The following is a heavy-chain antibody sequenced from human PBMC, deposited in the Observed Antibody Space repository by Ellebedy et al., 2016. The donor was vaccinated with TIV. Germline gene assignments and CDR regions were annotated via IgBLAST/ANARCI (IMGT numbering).Heavy chain of an antibody. J-gene: IGHJ4*02. V-gene: IGHV3-48*02. CDR2: ISGRSGNI. D-gene: IGHD3-16*01. CDR1: GFTFSSHY. CDR3: ARGLFGGNVAFDY. Sequence: GESLKISXVASGFTFSSHYINWVRQAPGQGLEWLSYISGRSGNIDYADSVKGRFTMSRDNGENSLSLQLNSLRDEDTAVYYCARGLFGGNVAFDYWGQGALVSVSS.